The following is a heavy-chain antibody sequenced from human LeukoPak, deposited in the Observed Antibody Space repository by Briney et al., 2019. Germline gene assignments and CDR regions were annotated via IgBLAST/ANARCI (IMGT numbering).Heavy chain of an antibody. CDR1: GESSSGFY. D-gene: IGHD4-17*01. J-gene: IGHJ5*02. CDR2: INAAGRT. V-gene: IGHV4-34*10. CDR3: ARRPYGLIRGIGGPTGHWFDT. Sequence: TTSETLSLTCAVSGESSSGFYCSWIRQSPEKGLEWIGEINAAGRTDYNPSLQSRVTLSLGPSNNQFSLSLTSVTAADTAIYYCARRPYGLIRGIGGPTGHWFDTWGQGTPVSVSS.